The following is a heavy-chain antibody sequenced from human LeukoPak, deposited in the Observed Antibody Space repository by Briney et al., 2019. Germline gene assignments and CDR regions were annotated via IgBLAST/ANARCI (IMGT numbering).Heavy chain of an antibody. CDR2: INWNGGST. V-gene: IGHV3-20*04. D-gene: IGHD6-6*01. Sequence: GGSLRLSCAASGFTFDDYGMSWVRQAPGKGLEWVSGINWNGGSTGYADSVKGRFTISRDNAKNSLYLRMNSLRAEDTALYYCARGGDSSSSPFYYYYYMDVWGKGTTVTVSS. CDR1: GFTFDDYG. J-gene: IGHJ6*03. CDR3: ARGGDSSSSPFYYYYYMDV.